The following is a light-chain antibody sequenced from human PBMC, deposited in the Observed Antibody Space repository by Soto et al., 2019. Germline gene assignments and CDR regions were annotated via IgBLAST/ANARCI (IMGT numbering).Light chain of an antibody. V-gene: IGKV1-9*01. Sequence: DVQLTQSPSFLSASVGDRVTITYRASQDISIYLSWYQQKPGKAPKVLISAVYILQGGVPARFSGSRSGTEFTLTISSLQPEDLATYSCQQHNSYPLTFGGGTKVEIK. CDR2: AVY. CDR3: QQHNSYPLT. CDR1: QDISIY. J-gene: IGKJ4*01.